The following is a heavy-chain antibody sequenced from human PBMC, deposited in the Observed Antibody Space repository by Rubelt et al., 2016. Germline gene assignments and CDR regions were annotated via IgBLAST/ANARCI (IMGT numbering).Heavy chain of an antibody. J-gene: IGHJ2*01. D-gene: IGHD4-17*01. CDR1: GFTFNSYG. Sequence: GRSLRLSCAASGFTFNSYGMHWVRQAPGKGLEWVAVISYDGSNKYYADSVKGRFTISRDNSKNTLYLQMNSLRAEDTAVYYCARDSGATVTTYEYFDLWGRGTLVTVSS. CDR3: ARDSGATVTTYEYFDL. V-gene: IGHV3-30*19. CDR2: ISYDGSNK.